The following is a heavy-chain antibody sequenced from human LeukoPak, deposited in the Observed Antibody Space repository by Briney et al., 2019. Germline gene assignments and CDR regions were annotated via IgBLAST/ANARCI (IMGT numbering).Heavy chain of an antibody. CDR2: IFHSGTT. Sequence: PSETLSLTCTVSGGSISSYYWSWIRQPPGKGLEWLGYIFHSGTTYYNPSLKSRVTISVDRSKNQFSLKLTSVTAADTAMYYCARDSSGWVGFFDYWGQGTLVTVSS. CDR1: GGSISSYY. J-gene: IGHJ4*02. D-gene: IGHD6-19*01. CDR3: ARDSSGWVGFFDY. V-gene: IGHV4-59*12.